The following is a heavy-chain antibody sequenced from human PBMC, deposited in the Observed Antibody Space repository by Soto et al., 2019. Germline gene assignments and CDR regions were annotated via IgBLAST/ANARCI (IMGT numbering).Heavy chain of an antibody. Sequence: SETLSLTCTVSGGSISSGGYYWSWIRQHPGKGLEWIGYIYYSGSTYYNPSLKSRVTISVDTSKNQFSLKLSSVTAADTAVYYCARVRYCSGGSCYNFDYWGQGTLVTVSS. V-gene: IGHV4-31*03. J-gene: IGHJ4*02. CDR2: IYYSGST. CDR1: GGSISSGGYY. CDR3: ARVRYCSGGSCYNFDY. D-gene: IGHD2-15*01.